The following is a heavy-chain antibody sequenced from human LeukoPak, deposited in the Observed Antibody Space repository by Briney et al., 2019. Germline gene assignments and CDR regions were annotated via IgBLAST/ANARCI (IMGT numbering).Heavy chain of an antibody. D-gene: IGHD2-2*02. CDR3: ARDGSEDIVVVPAAILSIGRSWFDP. V-gene: IGHV1-46*01. J-gene: IGHJ5*02. Sequence: SSVTVSCKASGYTLTNYYMQWVRQAPGQGLEGMGIINPSGGRTSHAQKFQGRVPMTRDMSTSTVYMELSSLRSEDTAVYYCARDGSEDIVVVPAAILSIGRSWFDPWGQGTLVTVSS. CDR1: GYTLTNYY. CDR2: INPSGGRT.